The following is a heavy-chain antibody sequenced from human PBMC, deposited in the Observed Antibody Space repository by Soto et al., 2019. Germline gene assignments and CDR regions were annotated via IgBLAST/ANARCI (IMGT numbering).Heavy chain of an antibody. Sequence: QVQLVQSGAEVKKPGASVKVSCKASGYTFTNYAITWVRQAPGQGLEWMGWITPYNGNANYAQSLQCRVTMTTDTSTTTAYMELRSLRSDDTAVYYCARLYYYDSAANFDYWGQGTLVTVSS. V-gene: IGHV1-18*01. CDR2: ITPYNGNA. D-gene: IGHD3-10*01. CDR1: GYTFTNYA. J-gene: IGHJ4*02. CDR3: ARLYYYDSAANFDY.